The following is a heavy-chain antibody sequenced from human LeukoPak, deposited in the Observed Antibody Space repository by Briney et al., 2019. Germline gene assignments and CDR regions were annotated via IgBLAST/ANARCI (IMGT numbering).Heavy chain of an antibody. V-gene: IGHV3-21*01. Sequence: GGSLRLSCVASGFTFSSYNMYCVRQAPGKGLEWVSSIGSSSSYIYYADSVKGRFTISRDNAKNSLYLQMNSLRADDTAVYYCARGSDIGYYFDYWGQGTLVTVSS. CDR2: IGSSSSYI. CDR1: GFTFSSYN. D-gene: IGHD2-15*01. CDR3: ARGSDIGYYFDY. J-gene: IGHJ4*02.